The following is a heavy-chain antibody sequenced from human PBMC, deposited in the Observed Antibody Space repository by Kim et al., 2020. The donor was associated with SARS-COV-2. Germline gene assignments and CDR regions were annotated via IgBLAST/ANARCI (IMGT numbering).Heavy chain of an antibody. J-gene: IGHJ4*02. CDR3: AKGGVVAANPIDY. V-gene: IGHV3-33*06. Sequence: GGSLRLSCAASGFTFSSYGMHWVRQAPGKGLEWVAVIWYDGSNKYYADSVKGRFTISRDNSKNTLYLQMNSLRAEDTAVYYCAKGGVVAANPIDYWGQGTLVTVSS. CDR2: IWYDGSNK. CDR1: GFTFSSYG. D-gene: IGHD2-15*01.